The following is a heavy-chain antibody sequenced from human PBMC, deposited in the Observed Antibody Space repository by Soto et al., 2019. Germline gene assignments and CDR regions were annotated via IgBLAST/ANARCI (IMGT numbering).Heavy chain of an antibody. CDR1: GGSIRAGGYY. CDR2: IYYSGST. Sequence: QVQLQESGPGLVKPSQTLSLTCTVSGGSIRAGGYYWSWIRQHPGKGLEWIGNIYYSGSTYYNPFIKRRVTILVDTSENQFSLKLSSVTAADTAVYYCARYYDSGGYYWFDPWGQGTLVTVSS. J-gene: IGHJ5*02. V-gene: IGHV4-31*03. CDR3: ARYYDSGGYYWFDP. D-gene: IGHD3-22*01.